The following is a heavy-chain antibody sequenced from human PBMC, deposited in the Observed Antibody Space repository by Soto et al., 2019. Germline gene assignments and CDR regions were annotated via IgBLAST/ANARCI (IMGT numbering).Heavy chain of an antibody. CDR1: GGSISSSSYY. Sequence: SETLSLTCTVSGGSISSSSYYWGWIRQPPGKGLEWIGSIYYSGSTYYNPSLKSRVTISVDTSKNQFSLKLSSVTAADTAVYYCASQVIDYGDYFDYWGQGTLVTVSS. V-gene: IGHV4-39*01. CDR2: IYYSGST. J-gene: IGHJ4*02. CDR3: ASQVIDYGDYFDY. D-gene: IGHD4-17*01.